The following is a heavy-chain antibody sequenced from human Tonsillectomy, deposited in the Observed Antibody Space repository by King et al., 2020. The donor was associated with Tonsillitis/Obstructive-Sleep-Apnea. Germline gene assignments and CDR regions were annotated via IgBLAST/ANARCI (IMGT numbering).Heavy chain of an antibody. CDR2: MYNSGST. J-gene: IGHJ3*02. V-gene: IGHV4-59*01. CDR3: ARLWFGEVHAFDI. Sequence: QLQESGPGLVKPSETLSLTCTVSGGSISSYYWSWIRPPPGKGLEWIGYMYNSGSTNYNPSLKSRVTISVDTSKNQFSLKLSSVTAADTAVYYCARLWFGEVHAFDIWGQGTMVTVSS. CDR1: GGSISSYY. D-gene: IGHD3-10*01.